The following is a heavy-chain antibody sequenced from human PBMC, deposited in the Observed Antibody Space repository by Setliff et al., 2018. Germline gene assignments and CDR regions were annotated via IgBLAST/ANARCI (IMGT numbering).Heavy chain of an antibody. CDR3: SRSPPNRGVGQGHYMDV. CDR2: ISTYTANT. J-gene: IGHJ6*03. CDR1: GYTFTSYG. Sequence: ASVKVSCKASGYTFTSYGVSWVRQAPGQGLEWMGWISTYTANTKYAQRFQGRVTMTTDTSTSTAYMELRSLRSDDTAGYYCSRSPPNRGVGQGHYMDVWGIGTTVTVSS. V-gene: IGHV1-18*01. D-gene: IGHD1-26*01.